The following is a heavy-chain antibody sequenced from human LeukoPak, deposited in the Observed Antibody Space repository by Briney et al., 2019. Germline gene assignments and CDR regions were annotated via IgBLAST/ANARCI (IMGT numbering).Heavy chain of an antibody. CDR1: GYTFTSYG. V-gene: IGHV1-18*01. D-gene: IGHD1-14*01. Sequence: ASVKVSCKASGYTFTSYGISWVRQAPGQGLEWMGWISAYNGNTNYAQKLQGRVTMTTDTSTSTAYMELRSLRSDDTAVYYCARVNHYSPLYYYYYYMDVWGKGTTVTVSS. CDR3: ARVNHYSPLYYYYYYMDV. CDR2: ISAYNGNT. J-gene: IGHJ6*03.